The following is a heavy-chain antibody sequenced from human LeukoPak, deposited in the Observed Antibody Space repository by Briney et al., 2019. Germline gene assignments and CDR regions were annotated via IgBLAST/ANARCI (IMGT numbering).Heavy chain of an antibody. CDR3: AIFDYGGNSDYFDY. D-gene: IGHD4-23*01. CDR2: IFYSGNT. V-gene: IGHV4-59*12. CDR1: GGSITHYY. Sequence: SETLSLTCTVSGGSITHYYWSWIRQPPGKGLEWIGYIFYSGNTNYNPSLKSRVTISVDTSKNQFSLKLSSVTAADTAVYYCAIFDYGGNSDYFDYWGQGTLVTVSS. J-gene: IGHJ4*02.